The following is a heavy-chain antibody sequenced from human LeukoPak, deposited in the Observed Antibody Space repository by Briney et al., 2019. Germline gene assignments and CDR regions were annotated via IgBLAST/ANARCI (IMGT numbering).Heavy chain of an antibody. CDR3: ASGSDCSSTSCYRYYYYYYMDV. J-gene: IGHJ6*03. CDR2: IIPILGIA. D-gene: IGHD2-2*01. Sequence: SVKVSCKASGGTFSSYAISWVRQAPGQGLEWMGRIIPILGIANYAQKFQGRVTITADESTSTAYMELGSLRSEDTAVYYCASGSDCSSTSCYRYYYYYYMDVWGKGTTVTVSS. CDR1: GGTFSSYA. V-gene: IGHV1-69*04.